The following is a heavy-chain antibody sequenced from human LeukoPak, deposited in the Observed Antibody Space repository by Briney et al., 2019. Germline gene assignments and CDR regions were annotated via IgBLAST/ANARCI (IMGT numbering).Heavy chain of an antibody. CDR3: ARCIAAAGTYNYYYGMDV. CDR1: GYTFTSYG. J-gene: IGHJ6*02. D-gene: IGHD6-13*01. CDR2: ISAYNGNT. V-gene: IGHV1-18*01. Sequence: ASVKVSCKASGYTFTSYGISWVRQAPGQGLEWMGWISAYNGNTNYAQKLQGRVTMTTDTSTSTAYMELRSLRSDDTAVYYCARCIAAAGTYNYYYGMDVWGQGTTVTVSS.